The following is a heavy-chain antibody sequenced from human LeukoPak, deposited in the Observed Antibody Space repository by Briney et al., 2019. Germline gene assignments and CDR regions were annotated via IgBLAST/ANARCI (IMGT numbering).Heavy chain of an antibody. V-gene: IGHV3-23*01. CDR2: ITGSGGST. J-gene: IGHJ3*02. Sequence: GGSLRLSCAASGVTFSNHAMSWVRQAPGKGLEWVSGITGSGGSTYHAESVKGRFTISRDNSKNSLYLQMNSLRAEDTALYYCAKGRAYFPQEGAFDIWGQGTMVTVSS. D-gene: IGHD3-10*01. CDR1: GVTFSNHA. CDR3: AKGRAYFPQEGAFDI.